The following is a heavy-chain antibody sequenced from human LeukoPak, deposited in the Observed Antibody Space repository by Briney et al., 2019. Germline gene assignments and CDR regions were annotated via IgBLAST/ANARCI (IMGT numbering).Heavy chain of an antibody. CDR3: ARDIFGVVTTAPDY. CDR2: ISSSSSYI. D-gene: IGHD3-3*01. Sequence: GGSLRLSCAASGFTFSSYSMNWVRQAPGKGLEWVSSISSSSSYIYYADSVKGRFTISRDNAKNSLYLQMNSLRAEDTAVYYCARDIFGVVTTAPDYWGQGTLVTVSS. CDR1: GFTFSSYS. V-gene: IGHV3-21*01. J-gene: IGHJ4*02.